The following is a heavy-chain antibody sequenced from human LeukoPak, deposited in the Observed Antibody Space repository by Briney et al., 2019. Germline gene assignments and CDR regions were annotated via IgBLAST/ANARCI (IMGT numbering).Heavy chain of an antibody. CDR2: INPSGGRT. V-gene: IGHV1-46*01. D-gene: IGHD2-2*02. CDR3: AREKIIYLNWFDP. Sequence: GASVKVSCKASGYTFTSYYMHWVRQAPGQGLEWVGIINPSGGRTSYAQKFQGRVTMTRDMSTSTVYMELSSLRSEDTAVYYCAREKIIYLNWFDPWGQGTLVTVSS. CDR1: GYTFTSYY. J-gene: IGHJ5*02.